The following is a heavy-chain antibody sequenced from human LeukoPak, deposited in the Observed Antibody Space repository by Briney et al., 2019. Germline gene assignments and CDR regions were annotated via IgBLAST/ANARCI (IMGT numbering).Heavy chain of an antibody. Sequence: VASVTVSCKASGYAFTSYGINWVRQAPGQGLEWMGWISTYNGNTNYAQKLQGRVAMTTDTSTTTAYMELRSLRSDDPSVYYCARGSSYGFSMGYWGQGTLVTVSS. D-gene: IGHD5-18*01. CDR1: GYAFTSYG. V-gene: IGHV1-18*01. J-gene: IGHJ4*02. CDR3: ARGSSYGFSMGY. CDR2: ISTYNGNT.